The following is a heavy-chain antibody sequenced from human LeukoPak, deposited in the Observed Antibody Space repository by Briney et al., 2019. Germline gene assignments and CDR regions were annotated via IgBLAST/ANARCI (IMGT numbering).Heavy chain of an antibody. Sequence: GGSLRLSCAASGFTVSSNYMSWVRQAPGKGLEWVSGISWNSGSIGYADSVKGRFTISRDNAKNSLYLQMNSLRAEDTALYYCAKDRGYSYLGVDIWGQGTMVTVSS. D-gene: IGHD5-18*01. CDR3: AKDRGYSYLGVDI. V-gene: IGHV3-9*01. CDR2: ISWNSGSI. CDR1: GFTVSSNY. J-gene: IGHJ3*02.